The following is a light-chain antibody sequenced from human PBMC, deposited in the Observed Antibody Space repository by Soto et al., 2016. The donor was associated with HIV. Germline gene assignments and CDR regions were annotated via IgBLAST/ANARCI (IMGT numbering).Light chain of an antibody. Sequence: DIQMTQSPSSLSASVGDRVNITCRASRDITIWLAWYQQKPEKVPKSLIYAASTLQSGVPSRFSGSGSGTDFTLTISSLQPEDFATYYCQQYNTYPLTFGGGTTVEIK. V-gene: IGKV1D-16*01. CDR3: QQYNTYPLT. CDR1: RDITIW. CDR2: AAS. J-gene: IGKJ4*01.